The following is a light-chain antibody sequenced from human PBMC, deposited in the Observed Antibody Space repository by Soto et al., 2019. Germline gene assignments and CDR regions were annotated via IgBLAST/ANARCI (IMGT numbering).Light chain of an antibody. J-gene: IGKJ1*01. CDR3: QQYNKWPLT. CDR1: QSVSSN. V-gene: IGKV3-15*01. Sequence: EIMMTQSPGTLSASPGERATLSCRASQSVSSNLAWYQQKPGQAPRLLIYAVSTRATGIPARCSGSGSGTEFTLTINSLQSEDFAVYYCQQYNKWPLTFGQGTKVEIK. CDR2: AVS.